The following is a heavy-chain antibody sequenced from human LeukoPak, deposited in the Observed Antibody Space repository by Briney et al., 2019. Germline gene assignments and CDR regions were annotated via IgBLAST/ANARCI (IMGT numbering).Heavy chain of an antibody. CDR3: ARVPARIAAAVINWFDP. Sequence: PGGSLRLSCAASGFTFSSYSMNWVRQAPGKGLEWVSSISSSSSYIYYADSVKGRFTISRVNANNSLYLQMNSLRAEDTAVYYCARVPARIAAAVINWFDPWGQGTLVTVSS. J-gene: IGHJ5*02. V-gene: IGHV3-21*01. D-gene: IGHD6-13*01. CDR1: GFTFSSYS. CDR2: ISSSSSYI.